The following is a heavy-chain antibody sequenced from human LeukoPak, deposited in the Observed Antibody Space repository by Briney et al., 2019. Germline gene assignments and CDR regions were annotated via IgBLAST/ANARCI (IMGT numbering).Heavy chain of an antibody. V-gene: IGHV3-48*03. CDR1: GFTFSSYE. CDR2: ISSSGSTI. Sequence: PGGSLRLSCAASGFTFSSYEMNWVRQAPGKGLEGVSYISSSGSTIYYADSVKGRFTISRDNSKNTLNLQMNSLRVEDTAVYYCAKDKGREGDYWGQGTLVTVSS. D-gene: IGHD1-26*01. J-gene: IGHJ4*02. CDR3: AKDKGREGDY.